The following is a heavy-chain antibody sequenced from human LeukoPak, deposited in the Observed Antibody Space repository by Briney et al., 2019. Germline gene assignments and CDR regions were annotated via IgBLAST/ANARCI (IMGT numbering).Heavy chain of an antibody. CDR2: IRNKANSHTT. J-gene: IGHJ4*02. V-gene: IGHV3-72*01. Sequence: GGSLRLSCAASGFTFSDHYMDWVRQAPGKGLEWVGRIRNKANSHTTEYAASVKGRFTISRDDSKNSVYLQMNSLKTEDTAVYYCARDSGSFDYWGXGTXVTVSS. CDR1: GFTFSDHY. D-gene: IGHD3-10*01. CDR3: ARDSGSFDY.